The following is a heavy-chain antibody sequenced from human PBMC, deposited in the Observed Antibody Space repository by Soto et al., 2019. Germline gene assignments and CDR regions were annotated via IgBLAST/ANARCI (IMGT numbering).Heavy chain of an antibody. J-gene: IGHJ6*02. CDR3: VYNMDV. CDR1: SVTFSKTG. Sequence: PGGSLRLSCVVSSVTFSKTGVNWVRQAPGKGLEWVGRVKGKSDGGTADYAAPVQGRFTVSRDDSEDTLYLQMNSLKAEDTAVYYCVYNMDVWGQGTTVTVSS. D-gene: IGHD1-1*01. V-gene: IGHV3-15*07. CDR2: VKGKSDGGTA.